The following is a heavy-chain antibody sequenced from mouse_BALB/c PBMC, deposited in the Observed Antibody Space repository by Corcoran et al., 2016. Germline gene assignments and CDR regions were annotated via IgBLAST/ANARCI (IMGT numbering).Heavy chain of an antibody. CDR1: GYTFTDYN. V-gene: IGHV1-18*01. Sequence: EVLLQQSGPELVKPGASVKIPCKASGYTFTDYNMDWVKQSHGKSLEWIGDSNPNNGGTIYNQKFKGKATLTVDKSSSTAYMELRSLTSEDTTVYYCARRSPYYSWFAYWGQGTLVTVSA. CDR3: ARRSPYYSWFAY. J-gene: IGHJ3*01. CDR2: SNPNNGGT. D-gene: IGHD2-10*01.